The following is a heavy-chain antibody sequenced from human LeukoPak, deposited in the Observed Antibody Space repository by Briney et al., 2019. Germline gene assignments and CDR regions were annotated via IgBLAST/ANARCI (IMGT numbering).Heavy chain of an antibody. CDR2: IYYSGST. D-gene: IGHD3-10*01. Sequence: SETLSLTCTVSGGSISSYYWSWIRQPPGKGLEWIGYIYYSGSTNYNPSLKSRVTISVDTSKNQFSLKLSSVTAADTAVYYRASSYGSGSYSYDYWGQGTLVTVSS. CDR3: ASSYGSGSYSYDY. CDR1: GGSISSYY. V-gene: IGHV4-59*08. J-gene: IGHJ4*02.